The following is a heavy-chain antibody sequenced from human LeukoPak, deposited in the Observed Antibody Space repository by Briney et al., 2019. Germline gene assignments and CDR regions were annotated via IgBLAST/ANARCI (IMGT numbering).Heavy chain of an antibody. CDR2: ISYDGSNK. Sequence: GGSLRLSCAASGFTFRAYYMSWVRQAPGKGLEWVAVISYDGSNKYYADSVKGRFTISRDNSKNTLYLQMNSLRAEDTAVYYCAKDGELELFDYWGQGTLVTVSS. D-gene: IGHD1-7*01. CDR1: GFTFRAYY. V-gene: IGHV3-30*18. CDR3: AKDGELELFDY. J-gene: IGHJ4*02.